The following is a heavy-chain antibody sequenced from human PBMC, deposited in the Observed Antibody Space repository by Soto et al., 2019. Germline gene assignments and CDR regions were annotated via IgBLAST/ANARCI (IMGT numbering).Heavy chain of an antibody. CDR3: TKDVTGDIGADD. Sequence: GGSLKLSCASSGFDFRSCFMIWVRPAPGKGLEWVSTIKTSGDSIFYADPVKGRFTASRDDSRNTLYLQMDSLRAEDTATYYCTKDVTGDIGADDWGPGT. J-gene: IGHJ4*02. CDR1: GFDFRSCF. CDR2: IKTSGDSI. V-gene: IGHV3-23*01. D-gene: IGHD2-21*02.